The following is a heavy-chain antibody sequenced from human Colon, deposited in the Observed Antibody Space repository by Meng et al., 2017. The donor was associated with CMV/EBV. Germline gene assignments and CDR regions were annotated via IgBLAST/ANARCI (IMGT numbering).Heavy chain of an antibody. CDR1: GFTFNNAW. CDR2: FSRGFT. D-gene: IGHD3-3*01. CDR3: VRGSDFRYGMDV. V-gene: IGHV3-69-1*02. Sequence: GGSLRLSCEGSGFTFNNAWINWVRQAPGKGLEWVSSFSRGFTYYADSVKGRFIISRDNAQDAVHLQMNSLRAEDTAVYYCVRGSDFRYGMDVWGQGTTVTVSS. J-gene: IGHJ6*02.